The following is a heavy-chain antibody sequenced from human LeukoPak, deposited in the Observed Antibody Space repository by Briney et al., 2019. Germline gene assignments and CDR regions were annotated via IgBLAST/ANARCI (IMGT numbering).Heavy chain of an antibody. Sequence: PSETLSLTCAVYGGSFSGYYWSWIRQHPGKGLEWIGYIYHSGSTYYNPSLKSRVTISVDTSKNQFSLKLSSVTAADTAVYYCARISYSSSWYFDYWGQGTLVTVSS. J-gene: IGHJ4*02. CDR1: GGSFSGYY. D-gene: IGHD6-13*01. V-gene: IGHV4-34*09. CDR3: ARISYSSSWYFDY. CDR2: IYHSGST.